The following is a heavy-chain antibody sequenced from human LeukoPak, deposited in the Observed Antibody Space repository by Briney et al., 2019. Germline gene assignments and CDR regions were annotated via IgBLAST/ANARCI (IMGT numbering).Heavy chain of an antibody. D-gene: IGHD3-22*01. CDR2: IYYSGST. CDR3: ARVGSRYYDSSGYYSNWFDP. CDR1: GGSISSYY. Sequence: SETLSLTCTVSGGSISSYYWSWIRQPPGTGLEWIGYIYYSGSTNYNPSLKSRVTISVDTSKNQFSLKLSSVTAADTAVYYCARVGSRYYDSSGYYSNWFDPWGQGTLVTVSS. J-gene: IGHJ5*02. V-gene: IGHV4-59*01.